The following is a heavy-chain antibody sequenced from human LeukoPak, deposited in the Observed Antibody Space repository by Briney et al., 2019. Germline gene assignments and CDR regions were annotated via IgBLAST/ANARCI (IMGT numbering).Heavy chain of an antibody. V-gene: IGHV4-39*07. J-gene: IGHJ4*02. CDR2: IYYSGST. D-gene: IGHD1-26*01. Sequence: SETLSLTCTVSGGSISSSSYYWGWIRQPPGKGLEWIGSIYYSGSTYYNPSLKSRVTISLDTSKNQFSLKLSSVTAADTAVYYCARDRRGSYPYYFDYWGQGTLVTVSS. CDR1: GGSISSSSYY. CDR3: ARDRRGSYPYYFDY.